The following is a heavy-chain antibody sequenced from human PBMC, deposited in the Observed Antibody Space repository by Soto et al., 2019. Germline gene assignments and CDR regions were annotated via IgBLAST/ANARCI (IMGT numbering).Heavy chain of an antibody. J-gene: IGHJ4*02. D-gene: IGHD3-10*01. Sequence: GGSMRLSCVTSGFTFGDYYMRWIRQAPGRGLQWVSVPSSTVPAIYNADSVKRRFIISRDNVRRTLFLTMNKLRSVHTAVYSCARDLRFVDLHYYFDPWGEGTLVTVS. CDR3: ARDLRFVDLHYYFDP. CDR1: GFTFGDYY. CDR2: PSSTVPAI. V-gene: IGHV3-11*01.